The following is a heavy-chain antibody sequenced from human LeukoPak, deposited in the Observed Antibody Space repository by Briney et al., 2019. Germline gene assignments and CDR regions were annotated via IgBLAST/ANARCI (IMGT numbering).Heavy chain of an antibody. CDR3: ARGVTARGFYYYMDI. D-gene: IGHD2-21*02. J-gene: IGHJ6*03. V-gene: IGHV3-7*03. CDR1: GFTFSSYW. CDR2: IKQDGSEK. Sequence: SGGSLRLSCAASGFTFSSYWMSWVRQAPGKGLEWVANIKQDGSEKYYVDSVKGRFTISRDNAKNSLYLQMNSLRSDDTAVYSCARGVTARGFYYYMDIWGRGTTVTISS.